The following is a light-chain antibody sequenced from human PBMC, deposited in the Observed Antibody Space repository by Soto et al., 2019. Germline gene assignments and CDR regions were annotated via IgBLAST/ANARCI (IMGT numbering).Light chain of an antibody. CDR2: DVS. CDR3: CSYADNYSYG. Sequence: QSVLTQPRSVTGSPGQSVTISCTGTSSDVGAYNYVSWYQQHPGKAPKLMTYDVSKRPSGVPDRFSGSKSGNTASLTISGLQAEDEADYYCCSYADNYSYGFGTGTKVTVL. CDR1: SSDVGAYNY. V-gene: IGLV2-11*01. J-gene: IGLJ1*01.